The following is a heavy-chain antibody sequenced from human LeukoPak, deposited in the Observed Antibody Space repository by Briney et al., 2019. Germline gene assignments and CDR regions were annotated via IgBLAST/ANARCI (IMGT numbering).Heavy chain of an antibody. CDR2: ISYDGSNK. CDR3: AKLLGYCSGGSCYRRPDFDY. Sequence: GGSLRLSCAASGFTFSSYAMHWVRQAPGKGLEWVAVISYDGSNKYYADSVKGRFTISRGNSKNTLYLQMNSLRAEDTVVYYCAKLLGYCSGGSCYRRPDFDYWGQGTLVTVSS. V-gene: IGHV3-30*18. CDR1: GFTFSSYA. J-gene: IGHJ4*02. D-gene: IGHD2-15*01.